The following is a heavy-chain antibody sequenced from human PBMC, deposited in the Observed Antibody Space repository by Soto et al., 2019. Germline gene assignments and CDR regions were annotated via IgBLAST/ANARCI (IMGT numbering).Heavy chain of an antibody. CDR3: ARQGYSTSIAYYSAMYV. V-gene: IGHV5-10-1*01. J-gene: IGHJ6*02. CDR2: IDPVDSYT. Sequence: PGESLKISCQASGYSFTNYWITWVRQMPGKGLEWMGKIDPVDSYTTYSPSFQGRVTISADKSTGTTYLQWSSLKASDTAMYYCARQGYSTSIAYYSAMYVWGQRTTVTVSS. CDR1: GYSFTNYW. D-gene: IGHD1-26*01.